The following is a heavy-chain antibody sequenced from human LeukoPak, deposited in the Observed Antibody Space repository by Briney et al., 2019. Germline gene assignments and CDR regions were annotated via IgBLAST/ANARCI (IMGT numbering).Heavy chain of an antibody. Sequence: GGSLRLSCAASGFTFTTYWMTWVRQAPGKGQEWVANINQDGSEKYYVDSVKGRFTISRDNAKNSLYLLMDSLRAEDTAVYYCARDPRYSYGSMVYWGQGTPVTVSS. D-gene: IGHD2-2*01. J-gene: IGHJ4*02. CDR2: INQDGSEK. V-gene: IGHV3-7*04. CDR1: GFTFTTYW. CDR3: ARDPRYSYGSMVY.